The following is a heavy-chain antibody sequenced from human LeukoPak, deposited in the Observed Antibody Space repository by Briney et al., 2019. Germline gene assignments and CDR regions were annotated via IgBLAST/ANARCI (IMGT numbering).Heavy chain of an antibody. CDR1: GYTFTSYG. CDR2: IGAYNGNT. J-gene: IGHJ3*02. CDR3: ARDGRGVPGAFDI. D-gene: IGHD3-10*01. Sequence: ASVKVSCKASGYTFTSYGISWVRQAPGQGLEWMGWIGAYNGNTHYTQKLQGRVTMTTGTSTNTAYLELRSLRSDDTAVYYCARDGRGVPGAFDIWGQGTMVTVSS. V-gene: IGHV1-18*01.